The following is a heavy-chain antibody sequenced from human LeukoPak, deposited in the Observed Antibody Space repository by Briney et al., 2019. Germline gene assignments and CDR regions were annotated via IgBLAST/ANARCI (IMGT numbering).Heavy chain of an antibody. J-gene: IGHJ4*02. CDR3: TSRVTTTTDY. Sequence: PGGSLRLSCAASGFTFSSYSMNWVRQAPGKGLEWVGRIRTKGDGETTGYTAPVKGRFTISRDDSKNTLYLQMNSLKTEDTAVYYCTSRVTTTTDYWGQGTLVTVSS. CDR1: GFTFSSYS. V-gene: IGHV3-15*01. CDR2: IRTKGDGETT. D-gene: IGHD4-17*01.